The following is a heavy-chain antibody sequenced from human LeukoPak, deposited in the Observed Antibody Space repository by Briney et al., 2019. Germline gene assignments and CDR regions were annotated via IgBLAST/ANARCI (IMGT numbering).Heavy chain of an antibody. Sequence: SETLSLTCAVYGGSFSGYYWSWIRQPPGKGLEWIGEINHSGSTNYNPSLKSRVTISVDTSKNQFSLKLSSVTAADTAVYYCARGPGRLLWFGELLYPKGYWFDPWGQGTLVTVSS. CDR3: ARGPGRLLWFGELLYPKGYWFDP. CDR2: INHSGST. D-gene: IGHD3-10*01. CDR1: GGSFSGYY. V-gene: IGHV4-34*01. J-gene: IGHJ5*02.